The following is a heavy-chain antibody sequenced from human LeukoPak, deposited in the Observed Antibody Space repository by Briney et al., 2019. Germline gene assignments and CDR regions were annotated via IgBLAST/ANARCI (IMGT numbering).Heavy chain of an antibody. V-gene: IGHV4-31*03. CDR3: ARLSGYSSGHYYSDY. CDR1: GGSISSGDYY. CDR2: IYYSGST. D-gene: IGHD3-22*01. J-gene: IGHJ4*02. Sequence: PSETLSLTCTVSGGSISSGDYYWSWIRRHPGKGLEWIGYIYYSGSTFYNPSLKSRVTISVDTSKNQFSLKLSSVTAADTAVYYCARLSGYSSGHYYSDYWGQGTLVTVSS.